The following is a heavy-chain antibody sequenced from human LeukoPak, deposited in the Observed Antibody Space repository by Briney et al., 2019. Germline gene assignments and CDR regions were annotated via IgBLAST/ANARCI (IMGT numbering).Heavy chain of an antibody. CDR1: GDSVSSNRAT. J-gene: IGHJ4*02. V-gene: IGHV6-1*01. D-gene: IGHD5-24*01. Sequence: SQTLSLPCAISGDSVSSNRATWNWIRQSPSRGLEWLGRTYYRSKWFNGYAVSVKSRITINPDTSKNQFSLQLDSVTPEDTAVYYCARDAYGYSYFDWWGQGTLVTVSS. CDR2: TYYRSKWFN. CDR3: ARDAYGYSYFDW.